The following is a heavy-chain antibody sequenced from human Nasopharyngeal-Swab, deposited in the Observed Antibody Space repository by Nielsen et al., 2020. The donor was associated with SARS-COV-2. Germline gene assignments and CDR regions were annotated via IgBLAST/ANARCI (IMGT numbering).Heavy chain of an antibody. CDR3: ARESVVTGMDDATDI. D-gene: IGHD2-21*02. Sequence: GESLKISCAASGFPSSHYYMTWVRQPPGKGLEWVSNIKQDGSEQFYADSVKGRFTISRDNAKNSLYLQMDSLRADDTAVYYCARESVVTGMDDATDIWGQGTRVTVSS. V-gene: IGHV3-7*04. J-gene: IGHJ3*02. CDR1: GFPSSHYY. CDR2: IKQDGSEQ.